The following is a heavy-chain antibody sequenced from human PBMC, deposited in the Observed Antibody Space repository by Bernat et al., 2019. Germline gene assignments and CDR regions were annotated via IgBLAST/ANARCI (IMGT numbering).Heavy chain of an antibody. CDR3: ARLMTTHYYYGMDV. CDR1: GGSISSGGYS. Sequence: QLQLQESGSGLVKPSQTLSLTCAVSGGSISSGGYSWSWIRQPPGKGLEWIGYIYHSGSTYYNPSLKSRVTISVDTSKNQFSLKLSSVTAADTAVYYCARLMTTHYYYGMDVWGQGTTVTVSS. J-gene: IGHJ6*02. CDR2: IYHSGST. V-gene: IGHV4-30-2*01. D-gene: IGHD3-16*01.